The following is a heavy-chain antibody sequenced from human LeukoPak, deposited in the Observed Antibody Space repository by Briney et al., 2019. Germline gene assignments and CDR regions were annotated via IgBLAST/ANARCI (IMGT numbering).Heavy chain of an antibody. CDR2: IYHGGST. CDR1: GYSISSGYY. Sequence: SETLSLTCTVSGYSISSGYYWGWIRQPPGKGLEWIGSIYHGGSTYYNPSLKSRVTISVDTSKNQFSLKLSSVAAADTAVYYCASLSPSIAAAGDRLDVWGKGTTVTVSS. D-gene: IGHD6-13*01. J-gene: IGHJ6*04. V-gene: IGHV4-38-2*02. CDR3: ASLSPSIAAAGDRLDV.